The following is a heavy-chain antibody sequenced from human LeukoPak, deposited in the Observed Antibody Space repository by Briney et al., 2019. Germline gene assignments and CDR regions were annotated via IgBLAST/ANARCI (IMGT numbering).Heavy chain of an antibody. CDR1: GGSFSGYY. CDR2: INHSGST. J-gene: IGHJ6*02. V-gene: IGHV4-34*01. Sequence: SGTLSLTCAVYGGSFSGYYWSWIRQPPGKGLEWIGEINHSGSTNYNPSLKSRVTISVDTSKNQFSLKLSSVTAADTAVYYCARGLIYYYYGMDVWGQGTTVTVSS. CDR3: ARGLIYYYYGMDV.